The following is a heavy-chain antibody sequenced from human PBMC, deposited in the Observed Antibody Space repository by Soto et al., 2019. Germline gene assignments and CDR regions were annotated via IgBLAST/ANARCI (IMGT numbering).Heavy chain of an antibody. D-gene: IGHD6-13*01. J-gene: IGHJ5*02. CDR1: GFNFNNYG. CDR2: ISYDGSNK. CDR3: AKNTEEIRYRSRWYWFDP. Sequence: GGSLRLSCAVSGFNFNNYGINWVRQAPGKGLEWVAVISYDGSNKYYADSVKGRFTISRDNSKDTLYLQMNSLRAEDTAVYYCAKNTEEIRYRSRWYWFDPWGQGTLVTVS. V-gene: IGHV3-30*18.